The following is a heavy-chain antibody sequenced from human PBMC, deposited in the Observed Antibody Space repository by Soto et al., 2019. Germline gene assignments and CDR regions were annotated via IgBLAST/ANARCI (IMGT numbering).Heavy chain of an antibody. V-gene: IGHV3-30-3*01. CDR2: ISYDGSNK. CDR3: ARVHRYCSGGSCPMFDY. Sequence: GGSLRLSCAASGFTFSSYAMHWVRQAPGKGLEWVAVISYDGSNKYYADSVKGRFTISRDNSKNTLYLQMNSLRAEDTAVYYCARVHRYCSGGSCPMFDYWGQGTLVTVSS. J-gene: IGHJ4*02. D-gene: IGHD2-15*01. CDR1: GFTFSSYA.